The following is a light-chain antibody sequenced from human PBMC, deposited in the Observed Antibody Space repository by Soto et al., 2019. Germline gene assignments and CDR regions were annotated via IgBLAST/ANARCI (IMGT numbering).Light chain of an antibody. V-gene: IGKV1-39*01. CDR2: AAS. CDR1: QSVSTF. J-gene: IGKJ4*01. CDR3: QQTYTPPYT. Sequence: DIQMTQSPSPLSASVADRVTITCRASQSVSTFLNWYQQKPGKPPKLLIYAASSLQGGVPSRFSGRGSGTDFTLTISRLQPEDFATDYCQQTYTPPYTFGGGTKV.